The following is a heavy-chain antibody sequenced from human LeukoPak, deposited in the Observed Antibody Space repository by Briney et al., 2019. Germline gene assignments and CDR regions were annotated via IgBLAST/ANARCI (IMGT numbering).Heavy chain of an antibody. Sequence: GGSLTLSCAASGFTFSTYWMKWVRQAPGKGREWVASIKEDGSDKYYVDSVKGRFSISRDNAKNSLYLQMHSLRTEDTAVYYCAKGGHYNFDYWGQGTLVTVSS. CDR1: GFTFSTYW. CDR2: IKEDGSDK. J-gene: IGHJ4*02. D-gene: IGHD4-11*01. CDR3: AKGGHYNFDY. V-gene: IGHV3-7*01.